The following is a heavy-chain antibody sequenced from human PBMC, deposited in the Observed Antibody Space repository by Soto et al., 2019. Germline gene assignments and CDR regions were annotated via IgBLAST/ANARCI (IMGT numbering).Heavy chain of an antibody. Sequence: ASVKVSCKASGYTFTSYYMHWVRQAPGQGLEWMGIINPSGGSTSYAQKFQGRVTMTRDTSTSTVYMELSSLRSEDTAVYYCAKGREGDYGYYYYYMDVWGKGTTVTVSS. J-gene: IGHJ6*03. CDR2: INPSGGST. V-gene: IGHV1-46*01. CDR3: AKGREGDYGYYYYYMDV. CDR1: GYTFTSYY. D-gene: IGHD4-17*01.